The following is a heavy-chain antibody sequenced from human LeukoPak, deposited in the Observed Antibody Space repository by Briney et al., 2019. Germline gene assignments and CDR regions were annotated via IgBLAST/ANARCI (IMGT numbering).Heavy chain of an antibody. D-gene: IGHD6-19*01. CDR2: IWYDGSNK. CDR3: ARKGGSGWYGDYFDY. J-gene: IGHJ4*02. V-gene: IGHV3-33*08. Sequence: GTSLRLSCAASGFTFTSYGMHWVRQAPGKGLEWVAVIWYDGSNKYYADSVKGRFTISRDNSKNTLYLQMNGLRAEDTAVYYCARKGGSGWYGDYFDYWGQGTLVTVSS. CDR1: GFTFTSYG.